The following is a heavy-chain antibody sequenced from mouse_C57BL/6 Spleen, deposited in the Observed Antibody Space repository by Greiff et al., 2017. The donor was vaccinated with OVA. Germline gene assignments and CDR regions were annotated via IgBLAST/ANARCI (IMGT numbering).Heavy chain of an antibody. D-gene: IGHD2-4*01. CDR1: GYTFTDYY. J-gene: IGHJ1*03. CDR2: INPNNGGT. V-gene: IGHV1-26*01. Sequence: EVQLQQSGPELVKPGASVKISCKASGYTFTDYYMNWVKQSHGKSLEWIGDINPNNGGTSYNQKFKGKATLTVDKSSSTAYMELRSLTSEDSAVYYCARRDDYDWYFDVWGTGTTVTVSS. CDR3: ARRDDYDWYFDV.